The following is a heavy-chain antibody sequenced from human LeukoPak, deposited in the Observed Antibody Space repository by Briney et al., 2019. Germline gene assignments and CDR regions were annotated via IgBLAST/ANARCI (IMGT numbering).Heavy chain of an antibody. Sequence: SVKVSCKASGGTFSSYAISWVRQAPGQGLEWMGGIIPIFGTANYAQKFQGRVTITTDESTSTAYMELSSLRSEDTAVHYCARDRGYSYGYLDYWGQGTLVTVSS. D-gene: IGHD5-18*01. CDR3: ARDRGYSYGYLDY. J-gene: IGHJ4*02. CDR1: GGTFSSYA. V-gene: IGHV1-69*05. CDR2: IIPIFGTA.